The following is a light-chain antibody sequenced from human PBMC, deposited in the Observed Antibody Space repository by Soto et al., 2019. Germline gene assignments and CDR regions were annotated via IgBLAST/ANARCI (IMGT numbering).Light chain of an antibody. Sequence: SQAYITMSPGETATLSCRASQRVGINLAWYQQKPGQAPRLLIYSASTRASGIPDRFSGSGSGTEFTLTICILQSEDFTFFRSPLYECLPRRFGQGTKVDI. CDR2: SAS. CDR1: QRVGIN. J-gene: IGKJ1*01. CDR3: PLYECLPRR. V-gene: IGKV3-15*01.